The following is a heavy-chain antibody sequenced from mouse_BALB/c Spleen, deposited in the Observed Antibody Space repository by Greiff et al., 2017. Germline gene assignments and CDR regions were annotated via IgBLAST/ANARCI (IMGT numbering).Heavy chain of an antibody. J-gene: IGHJ2*01. Sequence: DVKLVESGGDLVKPGGSLKLSCAASGFTFSSYGMSWVRQTPDKRLEWVATISSGGSTYYPDSVKGRFTISRDNARNILYLQMSSLRSEDTAMYYCARGITTVDYWGQGTTLTVSS. D-gene: IGHD1-1*01. CDR1: GFTFSSYG. V-gene: IGHV5-6-5*01. CDR3: ARGITTVDY. CDR2: ISSGGST.